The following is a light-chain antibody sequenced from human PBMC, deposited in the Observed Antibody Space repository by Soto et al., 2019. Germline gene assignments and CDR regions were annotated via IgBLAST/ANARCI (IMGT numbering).Light chain of an antibody. J-gene: IGKJ3*01. Sequence: EIVLTQSPATLSVSPGERVSLSCRASQSVDINLAWYQQKPGQAPRLLIYGASTRASGTPARFSGSGSGTDFTLTISRLEPEDFAVYYCQQYGSSPGLFTFGPGTKVDIK. CDR3: QQYGSSPGLFT. CDR1: QSVDIN. V-gene: IGKV3-20*01. CDR2: GAS.